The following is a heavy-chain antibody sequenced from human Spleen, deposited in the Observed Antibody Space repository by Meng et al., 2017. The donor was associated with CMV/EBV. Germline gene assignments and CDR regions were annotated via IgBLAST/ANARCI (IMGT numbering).Heavy chain of an antibody. CDR2: IYHSGST. D-gene: IGHD3-3*01. V-gene: IGHV4-39*07. CDR1: GGSIRSPIYY. J-gene: IGHJ4*02. Sequence: SETLSLTCTVSGGSIRSPIYYWGWIRQPPGKGLEWIGSIYHSGSTYYNPSLKSRVTISVDTSKNQFSLKLSSVTAADTAVYYCVLGVVIIDYWGQGTLVTVSS. CDR3: VLGVVIIDY.